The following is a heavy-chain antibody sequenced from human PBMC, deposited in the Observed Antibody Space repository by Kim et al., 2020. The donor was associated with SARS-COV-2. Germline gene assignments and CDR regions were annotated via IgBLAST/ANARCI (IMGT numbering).Heavy chain of an antibody. D-gene: IGHD3-22*01. Sequence: QKFQGRVTMTEDTSTDTAYMELSSLRSEDTAVYYCATAQSSGYYKYYFDYWGQGTLVTVSS. J-gene: IGHJ4*02. V-gene: IGHV1-24*01. CDR3: ATAQSSGYYKYYFDY.